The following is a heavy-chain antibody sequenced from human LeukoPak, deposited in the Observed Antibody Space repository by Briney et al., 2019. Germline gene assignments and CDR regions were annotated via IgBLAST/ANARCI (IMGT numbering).Heavy chain of an antibody. D-gene: IGHD3-22*01. J-gene: IGHJ3*02. CDR3: ARDYYDIAFDI. CDR1: GFTFGSYE. Sequence: GGSLRLSCAASGFTFGSYEMNWVRQAPGKGLEWVSYISSSGSTIYYADSVKGRFTISRDNAKNSLYLQMNSLRAEDTAVYYCARDYYDIAFDIWGQGTMVTVSS. CDR2: ISSSGSTI. V-gene: IGHV3-48*03.